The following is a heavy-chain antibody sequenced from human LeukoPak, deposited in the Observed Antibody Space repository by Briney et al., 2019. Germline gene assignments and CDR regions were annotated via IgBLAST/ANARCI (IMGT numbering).Heavy chain of an antibody. Sequence: PGGSLRLSCAASGFTFSSYGMHWVRQAPGKGLEWVAVISYDGSNKYYADSVKGRFTISRDNSKNTLYLQMNSLRAEDTAVYYCASGYCSSTSCLHHYYYGMDVWGQGTTVTVSS. J-gene: IGHJ6*02. CDR1: GFTFSSYG. CDR2: ISYDGSNK. CDR3: ASGYCSSTSCLHHYYYGMDV. V-gene: IGHV3-30*19. D-gene: IGHD2-2*01.